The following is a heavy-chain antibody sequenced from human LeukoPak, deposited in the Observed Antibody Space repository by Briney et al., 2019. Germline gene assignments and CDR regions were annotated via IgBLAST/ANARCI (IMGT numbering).Heavy chain of an antibody. J-gene: IGHJ6*03. V-gene: IGHV4-4*02. Sequence: SGTLSLTCAVSGGSISSSNWWSWVRQPPGKGLEWIGRIYTSGSTNYNPSLKSRVTISVDTSKNQFSLKLSSVTAADTAVYYCARDQRGYCSGGSCHHYYYYYMDVWGKGTTVTISS. CDR1: GGSISSSNW. CDR3: ARDQRGYCSGGSCHHYYYYYMDV. D-gene: IGHD2-15*01. CDR2: IYTSGST.